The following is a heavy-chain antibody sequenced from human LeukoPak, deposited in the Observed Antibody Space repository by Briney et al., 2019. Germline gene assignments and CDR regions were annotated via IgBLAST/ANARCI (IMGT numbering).Heavy chain of an antibody. CDR1: GYSFTSNW. Sequence: GESLKISCKGSGYSFTSNWIGWVRQMPGKGLEWMGIIYPGDSETRYSPPFQGQVTISADGSINTAYLQWSSLKASDTAMYYCASGYYSHYFDHWGQGTLVTVSS. J-gene: IGHJ4*02. CDR3: ASGYYSHYFDH. CDR2: IYPGDSET. V-gene: IGHV5-51*01. D-gene: IGHD3-22*01.